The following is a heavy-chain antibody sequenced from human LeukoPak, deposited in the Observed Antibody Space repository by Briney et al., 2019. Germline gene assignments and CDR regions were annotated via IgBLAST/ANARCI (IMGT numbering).Heavy chain of an antibody. CDR3: AKGDWSSSDFDY. J-gene: IGHJ4*02. D-gene: IGHD6-6*01. Sequence: GGSLRLSCAASGFTFSSYVMSWVRQAPGKGLEWVSAISSSGGSTYYADSVKGRFTISRDNSKNTLYLQMNSLRAEDTAVYYCAKGDWSSSDFDYWGQGTLVTVSS. CDR1: GFTFSSYV. CDR2: ISSSGGST. V-gene: IGHV3-23*01.